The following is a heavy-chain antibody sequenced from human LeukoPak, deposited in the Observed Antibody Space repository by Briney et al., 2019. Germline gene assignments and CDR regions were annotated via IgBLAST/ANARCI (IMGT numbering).Heavy chain of an antibody. Sequence: SVKVSCKASGGTFSSYAISWVRQAPGQGLEWMGRIIPILGIANYAQKFQGRVTITADKSTSTAYMELSSLRSEDTAVYYCARVWPYYYDSSGFHNYGMDVWGQGTTVTVSS. CDR3: ARVWPYYYDSSGFHNYGMDV. D-gene: IGHD3-22*01. CDR1: GGTFSSYA. J-gene: IGHJ6*02. V-gene: IGHV1-69*04. CDR2: IIPILGIA.